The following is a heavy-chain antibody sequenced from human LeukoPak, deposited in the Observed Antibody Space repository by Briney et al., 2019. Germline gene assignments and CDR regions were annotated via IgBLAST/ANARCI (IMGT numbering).Heavy chain of an antibody. CDR3: ARDIKCSGGSCALNWFGP. V-gene: IGHV4-39*07. CDR2: IYYSGST. Sequence: PSETLSLTCTVSGGSISSHGYYWGWIRQPPGKGLEWIGTIYYSGSTYYNPSLKSRVTISVDTSKNQFSLKLSSVTAADTAVYYCARDIKCSGGSCALNWFGPWGQGTLVTVSS. J-gene: IGHJ5*02. CDR1: GGSISSHGYY. D-gene: IGHD2-15*01.